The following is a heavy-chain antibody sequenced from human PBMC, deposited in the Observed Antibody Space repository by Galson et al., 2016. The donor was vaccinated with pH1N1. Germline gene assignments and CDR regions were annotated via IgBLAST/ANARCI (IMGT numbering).Heavy chain of an antibody. Sequence: SVKVSCKASGYTLSAYYMHWVRQAPGQGLEWMGWINPDGGTHYAQKFQGRVTMTWDTSVTTVYMDLSGLRPDDTAVYYCARVRGVFVFDFWGQGPWSPSPQ. V-gene: IGHV1-2*02. D-gene: IGHD5/OR15-5a*01. CDR2: INPDGGT. J-gene: IGHJ4*02. CDR3: ARVRGVFVFDF. CDR1: GYTLSAYY.